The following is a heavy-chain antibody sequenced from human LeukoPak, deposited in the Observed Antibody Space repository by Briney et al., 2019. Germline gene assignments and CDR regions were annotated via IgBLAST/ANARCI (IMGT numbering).Heavy chain of an antibody. CDR3: AKEGKYRPRSGY. CDR2: INQDGGEK. D-gene: IGHD3-10*01. J-gene: IGHJ4*02. CDR1: GFTFSNYC. V-gene: IGHV3-7*01. Sequence: GGSLRLSCATAGFTFSNYCMSWVRQAPGKGLEWVANINQDGGEKYYVDSVKGRFTISRDNAKNSLYLQMNSLRAEDTAVYYCAKEGKYRPRSGYWGQGALVTVSS.